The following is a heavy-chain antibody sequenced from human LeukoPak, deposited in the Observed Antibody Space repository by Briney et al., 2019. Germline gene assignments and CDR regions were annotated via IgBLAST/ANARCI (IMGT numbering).Heavy chain of an antibody. CDR3: ANRPRYCSGGSCYRQGAYN. CDR1: GYTFTGYY. CDR2: INPNSGNT. Sequence: ASVKVSCKASGYTFTGYYMHWVRQAPGQGLEWMGRINPNSGNTNFAQKFQGRVTMTRDTSISTAYMELSRLRSDDTAVYYCANRPRYCSGGSCYRQGAYNWGQGTLVTVSS. J-gene: IGHJ4*02. D-gene: IGHD2-15*01. V-gene: IGHV1-2*02.